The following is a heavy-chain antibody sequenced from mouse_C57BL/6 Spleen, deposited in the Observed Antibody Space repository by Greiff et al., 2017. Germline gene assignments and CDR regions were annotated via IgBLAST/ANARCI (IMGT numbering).Heavy chain of an antibody. Sequence: QVQLQQPGAELVMPGASVKLSCKASGYTFTSYWMHWVKQRPGQGLEWIGEIDPSDSYTNYNQKFKGKSTLTVDKSSSTAYMQLSSLTSEDSAVYYCARPYDCYFDWYFDVWGTGTTVTVSS. D-gene: IGHD2-3*01. CDR1: GYTFTSYW. V-gene: IGHV1-69*01. J-gene: IGHJ1*03. CDR3: ARPYDCYFDWYFDV. CDR2: IDPSDSYT.